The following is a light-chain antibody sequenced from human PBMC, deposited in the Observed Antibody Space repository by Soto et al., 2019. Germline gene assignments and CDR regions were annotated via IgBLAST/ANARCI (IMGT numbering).Light chain of an antibody. V-gene: IGLV2-14*01. CDR2: VVS. Sequence: QSVLAQPTSVSGSPGQSIAISCTGTSSDVGGYNYVSWHQQHPGKAPKVLISVVSNRPSGVSNRFSGSKSGNTASLTISGLQAEDEADYYCCSSGGSPTYVFGTGTKLTVL. CDR3: CSSGGSPTYV. J-gene: IGLJ1*01. CDR1: SSDVGGYNY.